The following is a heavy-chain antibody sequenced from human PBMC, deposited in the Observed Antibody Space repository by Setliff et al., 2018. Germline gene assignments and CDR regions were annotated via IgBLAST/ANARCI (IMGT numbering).Heavy chain of an antibody. CDR3: ARVGPLTDDAFDI. J-gene: IGHJ3*02. D-gene: IGHD1-26*01. CDR2: IYPADSDT. CDR1: GYTFTNYW. V-gene: IGHV5-51*01. Sequence: PGESLKISCKGSGYTFTNYWIAWVRQMPGKGLEYMGIIYPADSDTTYSPSFQGQVTTSADQSINTAYLQWSSLKASDTAIYYCARVGPLTDDAFDIWGQGTMVTVS.